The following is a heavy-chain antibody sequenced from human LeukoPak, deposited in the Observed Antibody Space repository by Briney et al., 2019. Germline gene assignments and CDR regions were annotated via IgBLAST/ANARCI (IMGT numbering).Heavy chain of an antibody. CDR1: EYTFSNYA. D-gene: IGHD3-16*01. CDR3: VGGMGGHFDY. CDR2: IDSGGGST. Sequence: HPGGSLRLSCVASEYTFSNYAMSWVRQAPGKGLEWVSSIDSGGGSTYYADSVKGRFTISRDNSKNTLYLQMNSLRAEDTAMYYCVGGMGGHFDYWGQGTLVTVSS. V-gene: IGHV3-23*01. J-gene: IGHJ4*02.